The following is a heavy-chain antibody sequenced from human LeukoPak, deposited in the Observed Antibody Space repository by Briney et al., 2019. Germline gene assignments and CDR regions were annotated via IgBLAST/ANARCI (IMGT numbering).Heavy chain of an antibody. CDR3: ARHDDGYSYGSGLAWFDP. J-gene: IGHJ5*02. Sequence: PSETLSLTCTVSGGSVSSYYWSWIRQPPGKGLEWIGYIYTSGSTNYNPSLKSRVTISVDTSKNQFSLKLSSVTAADTAVYYCARHDDGYSYGSGLAWFDPWGQGTLVTVSS. CDR2: IYTSGST. CDR1: GGSVSSYY. V-gene: IGHV4-4*09. D-gene: IGHD5-18*01.